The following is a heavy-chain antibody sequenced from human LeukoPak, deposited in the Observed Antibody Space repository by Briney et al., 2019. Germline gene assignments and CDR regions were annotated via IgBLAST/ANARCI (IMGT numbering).Heavy chain of an antibody. V-gene: IGHV3-13*01. CDR2: IASGFQT. J-gene: IGHJ4*02. D-gene: IGHD5-18*01. Sequence: GGSLRLTCTASGFTLGSHDMHWVRQTTGEGQERVAAIASGFQTFYAGSVKGRFTVSREDAKNSLYLQMNRLRAGDTAVYYCVREARGYHYTYFDYWGQGTLVTVSS. CDR1: GFTLGSHD. CDR3: VREARGYHYTYFDY.